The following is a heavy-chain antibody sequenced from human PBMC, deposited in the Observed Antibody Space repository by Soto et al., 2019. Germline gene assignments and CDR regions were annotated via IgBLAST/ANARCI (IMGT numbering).Heavy chain of an antibody. V-gene: IGHV2-5*02. CDR3: AHTGPYSDFRTADYFQH. J-gene: IGHJ1*01. D-gene: IGHD3-3*01. Sequence: QITLKESGPTLVKPTQTLTLTCTFSGFSLSTLGVGVGWIRQPPGKALEWLALIYWDDDKHYSTSLKSRLTITKDASKNQVVLTLTKMDPADTATYYCAHTGPYSDFRTADYFQHWGQGTLVTVSS. CDR1: GFSLSTLGVG. CDR2: IYWDDDK.